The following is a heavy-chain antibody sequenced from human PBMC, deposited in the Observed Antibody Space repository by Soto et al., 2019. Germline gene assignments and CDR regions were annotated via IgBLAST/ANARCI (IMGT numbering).Heavy chain of an antibody. CDR3: ARGDHYYDGSGPPVYFDL. D-gene: IGHD3-22*01. V-gene: IGHV1-69*01. J-gene: IGHJ2*01. Sequence: QVQLVQSGAEVKKPGSSVKVSCKASGGTFSSYAISWVRQAPGQGLEWMGGIVPIFGTANYAQKFQGRVTITADESTSTPSMELSSLRSEDTAVYYCARGDHYYDGSGPPVYFDLWGRGTLVTVSS. CDR2: IVPIFGTA. CDR1: GGTFSSYA.